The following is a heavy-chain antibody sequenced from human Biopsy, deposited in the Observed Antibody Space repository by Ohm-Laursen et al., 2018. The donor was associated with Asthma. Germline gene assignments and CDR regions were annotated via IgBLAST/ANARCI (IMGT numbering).Heavy chain of an antibody. V-gene: IGHV4-61*05. CDR3: VRGSSSWHHGPFHYYYGLDV. CDR1: SGSGGYMRSGNYY. Sequence: GTLSLTCSLSSGSGGYMRSGNYYWGWTRQPPGKGLEWIGYIYYSGSTNYNPSLESRVTVSADTSKNQFSLKLTSVTAADTAAYYCVRGSSSWHHGPFHYYYGLDVWGQGTTATVSS. D-gene: IGHD6-13*01. J-gene: IGHJ6*02. CDR2: IYYSGST.